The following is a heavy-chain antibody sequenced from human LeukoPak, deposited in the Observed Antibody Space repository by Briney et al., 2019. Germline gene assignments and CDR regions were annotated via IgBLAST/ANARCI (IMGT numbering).Heavy chain of an antibody. J-gene: IGHJ3*02. Sequence: GGSLRLSCAASGFTFSSYWMSWVRQAPGKGLEWVANIKQDGSEKYYVDSVKGRFTISRDNAKNSLYLQMNSLRAEDTAVYYCARMLWLYSSSWILGGFDIWGQGTMVTVSS. D-gene: IGHD6-13*01. CDR2: IKQDGSEK. CDR3: ARMLWLYSSSWILGGFDI. CDR1: GFTFSSYW. V-gene: IGHV3-7*01.